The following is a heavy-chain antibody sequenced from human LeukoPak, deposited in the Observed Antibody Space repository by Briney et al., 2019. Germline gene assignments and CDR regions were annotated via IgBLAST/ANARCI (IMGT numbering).Heavy chain of an antibody. CDR3: ARDFLGYCDTTSCYRSTFDY. Sequence: ASVKVSCKASGYSFASYGISWVRQAPGQGLEWMGWISAYNGNTNYAQKFRGRFTMTTDTSTSTAYMELTTLRSDDTAVYFCARDFLGYCDTTSCYRSTFDYWGQGTLVAVSS. CDR1: GYSFASYG. J-gene: IGHJ4*02. CDR2: ISAYNGNT. D-gene: IGHD2-2*01. V-gene: IGHV1-18*01.